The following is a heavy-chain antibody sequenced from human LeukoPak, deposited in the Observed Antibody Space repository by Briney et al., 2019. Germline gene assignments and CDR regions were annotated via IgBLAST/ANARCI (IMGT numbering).Heavy chain of an antibody. Sequence: PSETLSLTCAVSGYSISSGYYLGWIRQPPGKGLEWIGSIYHSGSTYYNPSLKSRVTISVDTSKNQFSLKLSSVTAADTAVYYCARLYYSYGIMDFDYWGQGTLVTVSS. V-gene: IGHV4-38-2*01. D-gene: IGHD5-18*01. CDR2: IYHSGST. CDR3: ARLYYSYGIMDFDY. J-gene: IGHJ4*02. CDR1: GYSISSGYY.